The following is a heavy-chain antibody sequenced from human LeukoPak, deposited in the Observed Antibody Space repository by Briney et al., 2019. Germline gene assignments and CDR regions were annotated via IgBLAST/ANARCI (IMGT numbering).Heavy chain of an antibody. D-gene: IGHD3-16*02. CDR1: GFTCSNYN. V-gene: IGHV3-21*01. CDR3: AREHYDYVWGSYRYSEDFDY. CDR2: ISSSSSYI. Sequence: PGGSLRLSCAASGFTCSNYNMNWVRQAPGKGLEWVSSISSSSSYIYYADSVKGRFTISRDNAKNSLYLQMNSLRAEDTAVYYCAREHYDYVWGSYRYSEDFDYWGQGTLVTVSS. J-gene: IGHJ4*02.